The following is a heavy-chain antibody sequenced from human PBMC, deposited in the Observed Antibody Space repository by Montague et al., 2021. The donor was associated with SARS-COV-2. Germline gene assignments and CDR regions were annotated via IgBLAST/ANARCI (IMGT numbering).Heavy chain of an antibody. J-gene: IGHJ4*02. CDR2: TQQNGIEK. CDR3: ARGDKDASGYYPYFFDF. D-gene: IGHD3-22*01. CDR1: GFSFRNNW. V-gene: IGHV3-7*01. Sequence: SLRLSCAASGFSFRNNWMSWVRQAPGKELEWVAYTQQNGIEKYYVDSVKGRFTISRDNARNSLYLQMTGLRAEDTALYYCARGDKDASGYYPYFFDFWGQGTLVTVSS.